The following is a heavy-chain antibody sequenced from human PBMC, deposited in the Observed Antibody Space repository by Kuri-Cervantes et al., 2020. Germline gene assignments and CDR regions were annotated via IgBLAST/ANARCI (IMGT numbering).Heavy chain of an antibody. V-gene: IGHV3-7*01. Sequence: ETLSLTCAASGFTFSSYWMSWVRQAPGKGLEWVANIKQDGSEKYYVDSVKGRFTISRDNAKNSLYLQMNSLRAEDTAVYYCARERSGYSYGHKFYYFDYWGQGTLVTVSS. CDR3: ARERSGYSYGHKFYYFDY. J-gene: IGHJ4*02. CDR2: IKQDGSEK. D-gene: IGHD5-18*01. CDR1: GFTFSSYW.